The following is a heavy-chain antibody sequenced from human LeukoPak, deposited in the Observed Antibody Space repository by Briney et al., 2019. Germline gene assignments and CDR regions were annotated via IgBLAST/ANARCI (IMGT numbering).Heavy chain of an antibody. CDR2: ITWNSDDM. CDR1: GFSFEAYG. J-gene: IGHJ4*02. D-gene: IGHD7-27*01. Sequence: GRSLRLSCAASGFSFEAYGMYWVRQAPGKGLEWVSGITWNSDDMDYADSVKGRFTISRDNAKNCLYLQMNSLTVEDTALYYCTRVTSWGTGFDYWGQGTLVTVSS. CDR3: TRVTSWGTGFDY. V-gene: IGHV3-9*01.